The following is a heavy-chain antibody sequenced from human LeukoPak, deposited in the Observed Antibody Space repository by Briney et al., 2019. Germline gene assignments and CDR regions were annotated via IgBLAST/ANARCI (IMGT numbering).Heavy chain of an antibody. V-gene: IGHV3-7*05. CDR2: IKQDGSEK. J-gene: IGHJ4*02. CDR3: ARWNNDWEFDY. D-gene: IGHD1/OR15-1a*01. CDR1: GFIFSDYW. Sequence: GGSLRLSCAASGFIFSDYWMSWVRQAPGKGLEWVANIKQDGSEKQYVDSAKGRFTISRDNAKNSLYLQMNSLRAEDTAVFYCARWNNDWEFDYWGQGTLVSVSS.